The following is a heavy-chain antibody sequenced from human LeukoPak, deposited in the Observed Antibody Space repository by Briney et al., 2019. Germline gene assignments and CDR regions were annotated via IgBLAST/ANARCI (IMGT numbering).Heavy chain of an antibody. J-gene: IGHJ6*03. CDR2: INWNGSSI. CDR1: RFTFNEYG. V-gene: IGHV3-20*04. CDR3: ATEGRKSPGIDIVPKKERGYYYMDV. Sequence: GGSLRLSCAASRFTFNEYGMSWVRQTAGKGLEWVSGINWNGSSIDYADSVKGRFIFSRENAKRSVYLQMNRLRAEDTAVYYCATEGRKSPGIDIVPKKERGYYYMDVWGKGTTVTVSS. D-gene: IGHD2-15*01.